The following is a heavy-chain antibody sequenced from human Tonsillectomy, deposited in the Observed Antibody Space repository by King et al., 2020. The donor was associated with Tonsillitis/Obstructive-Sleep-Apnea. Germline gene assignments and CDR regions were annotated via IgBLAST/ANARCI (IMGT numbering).Heavy chain of an antibody. CDR2: IDPSDSYT. CDR1: GYSFTSYW. CDR3: ARGGILSAGAPDF. J-gene: IGHJ4*02. V-gene: IGHV5-10-1*01. D-gene: IGHD6-13*01. Sequence: VQLVQFGVEVKKPGESLRISCKGSGYSFTSYWISWVRQMPGKGLEWMGRIDPSDSYTNYSPSFQGHVTIPADKSISTAYLQWSSLKASDPAMYYCARGGILSAGAPDFWGQGTLVTVSS.